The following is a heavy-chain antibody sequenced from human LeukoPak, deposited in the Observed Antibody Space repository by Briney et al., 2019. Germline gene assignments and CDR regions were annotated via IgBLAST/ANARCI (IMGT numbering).Heavy chain of an antibody. V-gene: IGHV3-15*07. Sequence: GGSLRLSCGASVFPFSNAWVKWVRRARGKGVVCVGRYKCKTEGGTTDYAAPVKGSFPIPRNDSKNMLYLQMSSLKTENTAVYYCTTDVLQINDFWSGSDAFDIWGQGTMVTIS. CDR3: TTDVLQINDFWSGSDAFDI. CDR1: VFPFSNAW. D-gene: IGHD3-3*01. CDR2: YKCKTEGGTT. J-gene: IGHJ3*02.